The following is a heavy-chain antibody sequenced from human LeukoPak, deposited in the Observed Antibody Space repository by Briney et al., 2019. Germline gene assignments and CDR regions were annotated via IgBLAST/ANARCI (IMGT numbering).Heavy chain of an antibody. CDR2: IRSSIYGGTP. CDR3: SREWGNGNDLRPDS. J-gene: IGHJ4*02. V-gene: IGHV3-49*01. CDR1: GFTFREFA. D-gene: IGHD1-1*01. Sequence: GGSLRLSCTSSGFTFREFAVSWFRQAPGKGLEWIGFIRSSIYGGTPKATASVKGRFIFSRDDSKGVAYLRMNSLKTDDTAVYYCSREWGNGNDLRPDSWGQGTLVTVSS.